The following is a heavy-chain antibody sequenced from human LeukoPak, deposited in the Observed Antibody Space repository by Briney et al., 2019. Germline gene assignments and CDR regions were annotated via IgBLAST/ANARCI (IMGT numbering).Heavy chain of an antibody. D-gene: IGHD3-22*01. V-gene: IGHV4-38-2*02. CDR3: ASYDGSGYGKINDAFDI. J-gene: IGHJ3*02. Sequence: PSETLSLTCTVSGYSISSGYYWGWIRQPPGKGLEWIGSIYHSGSTYYNPSLKSRVTISVDTSKNQFSLKLSSVTAADTAVYYCASYDGSGYGKINDAFDIWGQGTMVTVSS. CDR2: IYHSGST. CDR1: GYSISSGYY.